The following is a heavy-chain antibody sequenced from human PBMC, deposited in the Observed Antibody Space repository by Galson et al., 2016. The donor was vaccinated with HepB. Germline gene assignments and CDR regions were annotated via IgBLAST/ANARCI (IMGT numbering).Heavy chain of an antibody. CDR1: GFAFSTYA. V-gene: IGHV3-30-3*02. CDR3: ASGASGTTHGPNRFDP. D-gene: IGHD1-1*01. J-gene: IGHJ5*02. CDR2: ISFDGTNK. Sequence: SLRLSCATSGFAFSTYAMHWVRQAPGKGLEWVAVISFDGTNKYYAESVKGRFTISRDTSKNTVSLQMTSLRGEDRAVYYCASGASGTTHGPNRFDPWGQGTRVTVAS.